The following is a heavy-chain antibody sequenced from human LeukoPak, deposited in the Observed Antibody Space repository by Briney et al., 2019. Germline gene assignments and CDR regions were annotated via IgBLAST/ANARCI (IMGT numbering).Heavy chain of an antibody. CDR2: MYHSGTT. J-gene: IGHJ4*02. V-gene: IGHV4-38-2*02. CDR1: GYSISSGYY. Sequence: SETLSLTCTVSGYSISSGYYWGRIRQHPGKGLEWIGSMYHSGTTSYNPSLKSRVTMSVDTSKNQFSLELSSVTAADTAVYYCARVLDYYGSGTRDFDYWGQGTLVTVSS. CDR3: ARVLDYYGSGTRDFDY. D-gene: IGHD3-10*01.